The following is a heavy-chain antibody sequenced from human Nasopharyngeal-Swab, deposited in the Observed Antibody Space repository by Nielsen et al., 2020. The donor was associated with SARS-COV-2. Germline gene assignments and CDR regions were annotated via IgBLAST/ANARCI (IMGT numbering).Heavy chain of an antibody. CDR2: INHSGST. CDR1: GGSFSGYY. CDR3: ARGPRYCSGGSCYQVFYYYMDV. V-gene: IGHV4-34*01. D-gene: IGHD2-15*01. Sequence: SETLSLTCAVYGGSFSGYYWSWIRQPPGKGLEWIGEINHSGSTNYNPSLKSRVTISVDTSKNQFSLKLSSVTAADTAVYYCARGPRYCSGGSCYQVFYYYMDVWAKGPRSPSP. J-gene: IGHJ6*03.